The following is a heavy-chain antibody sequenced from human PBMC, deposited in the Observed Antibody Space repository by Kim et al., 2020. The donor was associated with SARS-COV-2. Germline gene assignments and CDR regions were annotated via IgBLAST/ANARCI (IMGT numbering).Heavy chain of an antibody. CDR1: GFSFDDYA. D-gene: IGHD3-10*01. J-gene: IGHJ4*02. CDR3: AKDLSNYPGSGTYFDY. CDR2: VSWNGDYT. Sequence: GGSLRLSCAASGFSFDDYAIHWVRQAPGKGLEWVSGVSWNGDYTVYAASVKGRFTVSRDNAKNSLYLQMNSLRAEDTALYYCAKDLSNYPGSGTYFDYWGQGTLVTVSS. V-gene: IGHV3-9*01.